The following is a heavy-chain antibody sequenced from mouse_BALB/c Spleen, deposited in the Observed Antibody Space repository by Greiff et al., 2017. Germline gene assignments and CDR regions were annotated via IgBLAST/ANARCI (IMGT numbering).Heavy chain of an antibody. J-gene: IGHJ4*01. CDR1: GYTFTSYV. V-gene: IGHV1-14*01. D-gene: IGHD2-2*01. CDR3: ARGFYGYEKGYAMDY. CDR2: INPYNDGT. Sequence: EVQLQQSGPELVKPGASVKMSCKASGYTFTSYVMHWVKQKPGQGLEWIGYINPYNDGTKYNEKFKGKATLTSDKSSSTAYMELSSLTSEDSAVYYCARGFYGYEKGYAMDYWGQGTSVTVSS.